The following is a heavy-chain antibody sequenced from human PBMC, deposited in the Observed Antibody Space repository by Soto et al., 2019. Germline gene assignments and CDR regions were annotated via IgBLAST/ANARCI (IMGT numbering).Heavy chain of an antibody. Sequence: GGSLRLSCAASGFTFSSYAMSGVRQAPGKGLECVSVIGSSGITTYYSDSVKGRFTISRDNSKNTLYLQMNSLRAEDTAVYYSAKYISTGYRTFDYWGQGTLVTVSS. V-gene: IGHV3-23*01. CDR1: GFTFSSYA. CDR2: IGSSGITT. J-gene: IGHJ4*02. CDR3: AKYISTGYRTFDY. D-gene: IGHD3-9*01.